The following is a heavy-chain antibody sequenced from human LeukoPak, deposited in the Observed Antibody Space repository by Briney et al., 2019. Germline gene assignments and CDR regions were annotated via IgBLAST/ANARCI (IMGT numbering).Heavy chain of an antibody. V-gene: IGHV1-24*01. CDR1: GYTLTELS. J-gene: IGHJ4*02. CDR3: ATGPIYDFWSGYYDY. Sequence: ASVKVSCKVSGYTLTELSMHWVRQAPGKGLEWMGGFDPEDGETIYAQKFQGRVTMTEDTSTDTAYMELSSLRSEDTAVYYCATGPIYDFWSGYYDYWGQGTLVTVSS. CDR2: FDPEDGET. D-gene: IGHD3-3*01.